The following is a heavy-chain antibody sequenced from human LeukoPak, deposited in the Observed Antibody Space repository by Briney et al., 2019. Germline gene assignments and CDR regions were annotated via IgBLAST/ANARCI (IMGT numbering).Heavy chain of an antibody. V-gene: IGHV4-59*01. CDR3: ARGRILYCSSTSCLSAFDI. CDR2: IYYSGST. Sequence: SETLSLTCTVSGGSISSYYWSWIRQPPGKGLEWIGYIYYSGSTNYNPSLKSRVTISVDTSKNQFSLKLSSVTAADTAVYYCARGRILYCSSTSCLSAFDIWGQGTMVTVSS. CDR1: GGSISSYY. D-gene: IGHD2-2*01. J-gene: IGHJ3*02.